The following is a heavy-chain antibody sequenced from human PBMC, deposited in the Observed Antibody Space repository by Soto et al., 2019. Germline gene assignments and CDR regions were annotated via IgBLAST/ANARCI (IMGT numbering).Heavy chain of an antibody. Sequence: NPSETLSLTCTVSGGSISSSSYYWGWIRQPPGKGLEWIGSIYYSGSTYYNPSLKSRVTISVDTSKNQFSLKLSSVTAADTAVYYCARLDQPETYYDFWSGYYFDYWGQGTLVTVSS. D-gene: IGHD3-3*01. CDR1: GGSISSSSYY. CDR2: IYYSGST. V-gene: IGHV4-39*01. J-gene: IGHJ4*02. CDR3: ARLDQPETYYDFWSGYYFDY.